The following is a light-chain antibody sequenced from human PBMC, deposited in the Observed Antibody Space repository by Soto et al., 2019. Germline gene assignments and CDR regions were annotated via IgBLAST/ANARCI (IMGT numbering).Light chain of an antibody. CDR2: ATS. CDR3: QKYNSAPLT. J-gene: IGKJ4*01. V-gene: IGKV1-27*01. CDR1: QGIAPY. Sequence: DVQMTQSPSSLSAFVGDRVTITCRASQGIAPYLAWFQQKPAKVPKLLIYATSTLQSGVPSRCSVSGSGADYTLTISSLQPEDSATSYCQKYNSAPLTFGGGTKVEIK.